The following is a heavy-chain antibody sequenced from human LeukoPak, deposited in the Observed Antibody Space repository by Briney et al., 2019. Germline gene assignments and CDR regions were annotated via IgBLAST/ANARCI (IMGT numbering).Heavy chain of an antibody. Sequence: SETLSLTCTVSGYSISSGNYWGWIRQPPGKGLEWIGSIYHSGSTYYNPSLKSRVTISVDTSKNQFSLKLSSVTAADTAVYYCARVPKTYYYDSSGLASFYWGQGTLVTVSS. J-gene: IGHJ4*02. CDR1: GYSISSGNY. CDR3: ARVPKTYYYDSSGLASFY. CDR2: IYHSGST. D-gene: IGHD3-22*01. V-gene: IGHV4-38-2*02.